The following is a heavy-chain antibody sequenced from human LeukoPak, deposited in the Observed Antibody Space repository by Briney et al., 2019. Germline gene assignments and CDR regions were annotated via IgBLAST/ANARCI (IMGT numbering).Heavy chain of an antibody. CDR2: IWYDGTNK. Sequence: GGSLRLSCAASGFTFSSYGMHWVRQAPGKGLEWVAVIWYDGTNKYYADSVEGRFTISRDNSKNTLYLQMKSLRAEDTAVYYCARDQLTETTSGWGQGTLVTVSS. J-gene: IGHJ4*02. V-gene: IGHV3-33*01. CDR3: ARDQLTETTSG. CDR1: GFTFSSYG. D-gene: IGHD4-17*01.